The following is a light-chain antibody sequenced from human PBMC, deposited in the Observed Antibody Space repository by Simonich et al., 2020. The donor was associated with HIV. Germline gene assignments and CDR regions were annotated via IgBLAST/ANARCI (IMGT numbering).Light chain of an antibody. CDR2: GNS. J-gene: IGLJ2*01. CDR1: SSNIGAGYD. Sequence: QSVLTQPPSVSGAPGQRVTISCTGSSSNIGAGYDVHWYQQRPGKAPKLLIYGNSNRPSGVPDRFSGSKSGTSASLAITGLQAKDEADYYCQSYDSSLSGVVFGGGTKLTVL. CDR3: QSYDSSLSGVV. V-gene: IGLV1-40*01.